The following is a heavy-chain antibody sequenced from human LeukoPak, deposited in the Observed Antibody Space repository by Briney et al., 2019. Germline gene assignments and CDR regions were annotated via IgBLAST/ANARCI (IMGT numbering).Heavy chain of an antibody. CDR3: ARDRLITGEFDY. J-gene: IGHJ4*02. D-gene: IGHD7-27*01. CDR1: GFTFSSYA. Sequence: GGSLRPSGAAPGFTFSSYAMPWVGRAPGKGLEGGAVISYDGSNKYYADSVKGRFTISRDNSKNTLYLQMNSLRAEDTAVYYCARDRLITGEFDYWGQGTLVTVSS. CDR2: ISYDGSNK. V-gene: IGHV3-30*04.